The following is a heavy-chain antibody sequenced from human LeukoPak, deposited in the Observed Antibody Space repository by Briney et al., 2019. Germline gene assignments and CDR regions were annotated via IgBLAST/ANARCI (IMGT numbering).Heavy chain of an antibody. CDR3: ARVDPDSSSTLEVFDY. D-gene: IGHD6-6*01. J-gene: IGHJ4*02. CDR1: GGSISSSTYY. Sequence: SETLSLTCTVSGGSISSSTYYWGWVRQPPGKGLEWIGNMYYGGSTYYNPSLKSRVTISVDTSNNQFSLKLSSVTAADTAVYYCARVDPDSSSTLEVFDYWGQGTLVTVSS. CDR2: MYYGGST. V-gene: IGHV4-39*07.